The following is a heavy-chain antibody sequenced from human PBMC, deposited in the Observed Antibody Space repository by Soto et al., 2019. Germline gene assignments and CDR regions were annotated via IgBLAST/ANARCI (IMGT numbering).Heavy chain of an antibody. CDR2: IYPGDSDT. CDR1: GYSFTRYW. D-gene: IGHD6-13*01. J-gene: IGHJ1*01. V-gene: IGHV5-51*01. Sequence: PGESLKISCKGSGYSFTRYWIGWGRQMPGKGLEWMGIIYPGDSDTRYSPSFQGQVTISADKSISTAYLQWSSLKASDTAMYYCARLPLIKRQQLAEYFQHWGPGTLLSVSS. CDR3: ARLPLIKRQQLAEYFQH.